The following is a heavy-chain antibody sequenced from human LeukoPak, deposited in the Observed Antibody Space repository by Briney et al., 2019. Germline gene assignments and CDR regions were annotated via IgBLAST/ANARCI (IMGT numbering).Heavy chain of an antibody. D-gene: IGHD3-22*01. CDR1: GYSFTSYW. CDR3: ALFPYDIAPPQAFDI. Sequence: GESLKISCKGSGYSFTSYWIGWLRQMPGKSLEWMGIIYPGDSDTRYSPSLQGQVTISADKSISTAYLQWSSLKASDTAMYYCALFPYDIAPPQAFDIWGQGTMVTVSS. V-gene: IGHV5-51*01. CDR2: IYPGDSDT. J-gene: IGHJ3*02.